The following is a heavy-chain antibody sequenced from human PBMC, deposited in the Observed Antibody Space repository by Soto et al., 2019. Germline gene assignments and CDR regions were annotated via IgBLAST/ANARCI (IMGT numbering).Heavy chain of an antibody. CDR3: ARAGAEQLQNWFDP. V-gene: IGHV4-31*03. D-gene: IGHD1-26*01. CDR2: IYYSGST. Sequence: PSETLSLTCTVSGGSISSGGYYWSWIRQHPGKGLEWIGYIYYSGSTYYNPSLKSRVTISVDTSKNQFSLKLSSVTAADTAVYYCARAGAEQLQNWFDPWGQGTRVTVSS. CDR1: GGSISSGGYY. J-gene: IGHJ5*02.